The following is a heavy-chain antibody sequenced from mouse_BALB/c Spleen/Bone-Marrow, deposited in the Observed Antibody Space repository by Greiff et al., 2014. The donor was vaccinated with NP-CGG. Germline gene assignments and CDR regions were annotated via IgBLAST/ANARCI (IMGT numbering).Heavy chain of an antibody. Sequence: EVQLQQSGAELVRSGASVKLSCTASGFNIKGYYMHWVKQRPEQGLEWIGWIDPENGDTEYAPKFQGKATMTADTSSNTAYLQLSSLTSEDTAVYYCSYGNFAMDYWGQGTSVTVSS. J-gene: IGHJ4*01. CDR2: IDPENGDT. CDR1: GFNIKGYY. V-gene: IGHV14-4*02. D-gene: IGHD2-1*01. CDR3: SYGNFAMDY.